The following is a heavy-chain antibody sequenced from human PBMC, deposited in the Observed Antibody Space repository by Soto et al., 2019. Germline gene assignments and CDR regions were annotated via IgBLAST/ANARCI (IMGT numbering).Heavy chain of an antibody. CDR2: IRSKAYGATT. V-gene: IGHV3-49*03. CDR3: AIDLASSDNDYFYGMDG. J-gene: IGHJ6*02. D-gene: IGHD5-12*01. Sequence: GGSLRLSCVASGFTFGDYTMSWFRQAQGGGLEWVSFIRSKAYGATTEYASSVKCRFTISRYDSKSIAYLQMNSLKSEDTAVYYCAIDLASSDNDYFYGMDGWGQGTTVTVSS. CDR1: GFTFGDYT.